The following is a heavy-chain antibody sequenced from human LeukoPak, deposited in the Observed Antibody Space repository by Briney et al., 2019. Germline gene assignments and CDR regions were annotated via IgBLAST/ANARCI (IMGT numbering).Heavy chain of an antibody. CDR3: ATSAWVPGPWLDP. Sequence: SETLSLTCAVYGGSFNDYYWSWIRQSPGKGLEWIGEINHSGSTNYNPSLKSRVIMSVDTSKNQFSLKLSSVTAADTAVYYCATSAWVPGPWLDPWGQGILVTVSS. D-gene: IGHD1-1*01. CDR2: INHSGST. J-gene: IGHJ5*02. V-gene: IGHV4-34*01. CDR1: GGSFNDYY.